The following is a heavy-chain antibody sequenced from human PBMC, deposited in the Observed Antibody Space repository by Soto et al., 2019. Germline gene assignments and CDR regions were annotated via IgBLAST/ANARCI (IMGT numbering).Heavy chain of an antibody. CDR1: GYSFTPYW. CDR2: IYPCDSDT. D-gene: IGHD3-22*01. J-gene: IGHJ4*02. CDR3: ARHYESTDY. Sequence: GESLKIFCKGFGYSFTPYWIALVCQMSGKGLEWMGIIYPCDSDTRYSPSFQGQVTISADKSISTAYLQWGSLKASDTAMYYCARHYESTDYWGQGTLVTVSS. V-gene: IGHV5-51*01.